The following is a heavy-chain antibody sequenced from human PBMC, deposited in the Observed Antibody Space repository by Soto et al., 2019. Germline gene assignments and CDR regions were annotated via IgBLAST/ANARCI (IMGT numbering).Heavy chain of an antibody. CDR1: GFTFDEYA. CDR3: AKDISRGPTKNYDFWSGPDY. CDR2: ISWDGSNR. V-gene: IGHV3-43D*04. Sequence: GGSLRLSCAASGFTFDEYAMHWVRQPPGKGLEWVSLISWDGSNRYYADSVQGRFTISRDNSKYSLYLEMNSLRPEDTALYYCAKDISRGPTKNYDFWSGPDYWGQGTLVTVSS. J-gene: IGHJ4*02. D-gene: IGHD3-3*01.